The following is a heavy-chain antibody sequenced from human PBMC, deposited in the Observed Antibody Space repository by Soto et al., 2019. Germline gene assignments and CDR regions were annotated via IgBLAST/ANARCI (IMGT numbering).Heavy chain of an antibody. CDR1: GFTFSSYG. CDR2: IWYDGSNK. V-gene: IGHV3-33*01. J-gene: IGHJ6*02. CDR3: ARDESGANIWFGTSYYYYYGMDV. Sequence: PGGSLRLSCAASGFTFSSYGMHWVRQAPGKGLEWVAVIWYDGSNKYYADSVKGRFTISRDNSKNTLYPQMNSLRAEDTAVYYCARDESGANIWFGTSYYYYYGMDVWGQGTTVTVSS. D-gene: IGHD3-10*01.